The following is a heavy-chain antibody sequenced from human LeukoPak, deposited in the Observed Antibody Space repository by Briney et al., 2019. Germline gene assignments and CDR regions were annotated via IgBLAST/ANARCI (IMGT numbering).Heavy chain of an antibody. Sequence: PSETLSLTCAVYGGSFSGYYWSWIRQPPGKGLEWIGEINHSGSTNYNPSPKSRVTISVDTTKNQFSLKLSYVTAADTAVCYCARREWFYVVPSGKARGPFDIWGQGTMVTVSS. CDR1: GGSFSGYY. V-gene: IGHV4-34*01. CDR3: ARREWFYVVPSGKARGPFDI. J-gene: IGHJ3*02. D-gene: IGHD2-2*01. CDR2: INHSGST.